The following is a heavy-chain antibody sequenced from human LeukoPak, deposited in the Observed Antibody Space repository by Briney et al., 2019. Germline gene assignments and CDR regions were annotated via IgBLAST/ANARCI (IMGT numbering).Heavy chain of an antibody. D-gene: IGHD3-3*01. CDR1: GFTFSSYG. J-gene: IGHJ4*02. CDR3: AKDLYDFWSGYYTGGFDY. V-gene: IGHV3-30*02. Sequence: GGSLRLSCAASGFTFSSYGMHWVRQAPGKGLEWVAFIRYDGSNKYYADSMKGRSTISRDNSKNTLYLQMNSLRAEDTAVYYCAKDLYDFWSGYYTGGFDYWGQGTLVTVSS. CDR2: IRYDGSNK.